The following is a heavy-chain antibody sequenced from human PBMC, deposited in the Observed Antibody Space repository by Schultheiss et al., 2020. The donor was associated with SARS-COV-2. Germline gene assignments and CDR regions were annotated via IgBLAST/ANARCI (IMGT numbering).Heavy chain of an antibody. Sequence: GESLKISCAASGFTFSSYAMSWVRQAPGKGLEWVSAISSSSSYIYYADSVKGRFTISRDNAKNSLYLQMNSLRAEDTAVYYCAKAGAIAAAGIDYWGQGTLVTVSS. D-gene: IGHD6-13*01. CDR2: ISSSSSYI. CDR1: GFTFSSYA. CDR3: AKAGAIAAAGIDY. J-gene: IGHJ4*02. V-gene: IGHV3-21*04.